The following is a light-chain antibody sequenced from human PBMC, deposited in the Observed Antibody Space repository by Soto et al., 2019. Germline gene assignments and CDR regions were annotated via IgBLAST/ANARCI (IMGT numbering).Light chain of an antibody. V-gene: IGKV3-11*01. CDR2: DAS. J-gene: IGKJ3*01. CDR3: QQRSNWPFT. CDR1: QSVSSY. Sequence: EIVLTQSPATLSLSPGERATLSCRASQSVSSYLAWYQQKPGQAPRLLIYDASNRATGIPARFSGSGSGTDFTLTISSLEPEDFAVYYCQQRSNWPFTFGPGTILDIK.